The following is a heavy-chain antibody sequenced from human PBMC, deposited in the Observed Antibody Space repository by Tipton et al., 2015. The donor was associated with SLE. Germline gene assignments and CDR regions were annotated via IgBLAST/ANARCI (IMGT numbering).Heavy chain of an antibody. J-gene: IGHJ6*02. D-gene: IGHD6-13*01. V-gene: IGHV3-23*01. Sequence: SLRLSCAASGFTFSSYVMTWVRQAPGKGLEWVSGISGSGGSRYYADSVKGRFAISRDNSKNTLYLQMNSLRAEDTGVYYCAKDLEQQLRNYYYGMDVWGQGTTVTVSS. CDR2: ISGSGGSR. CDR3: AKDLEQQLRNYYYGMDV. CDR1: GFTFSSYV.